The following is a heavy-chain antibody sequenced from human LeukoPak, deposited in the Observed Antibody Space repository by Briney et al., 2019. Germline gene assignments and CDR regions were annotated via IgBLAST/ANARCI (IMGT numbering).Heavy chain of an antibody. V-gene: IGHV4-34*01. Sequence: SETLSLTCAVYGGSFSGYYWSWIRQPPGKGLEWIGEINHSGSTNYNPSLKSRVTISVDTSKNQFSLKLSSVTAADTAVYYCARDGWLLFWGQGTLVTVSS. D-gene: IGHD3-9*01. CDR2: INHSGST. J-gene: IGHJ4*02. CDR3: ARDGWLLF. CDR1: GGSFSGYY.